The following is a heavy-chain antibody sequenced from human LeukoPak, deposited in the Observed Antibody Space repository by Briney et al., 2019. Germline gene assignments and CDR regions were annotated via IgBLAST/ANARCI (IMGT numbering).Heavy chain of an antibody. CDR1: GASISGSGYY. J-gene: IGHJ5*02. Sequence: SETLSLTCAVSGASISGSGYYWGWIRQPPGKGLEWIGNIYYSGSTYYNASLQSRVTISVDTSKNQFSLKLSSVTAADTAVYYCARMYSSGWAEWFDPWGQGTLVTVSS. D-gene: IGHD6-19*01. CDR3: ARMYSSGWAEWFDP. CDR2: IYYSGST. V-gene: IGHV4-39*07.